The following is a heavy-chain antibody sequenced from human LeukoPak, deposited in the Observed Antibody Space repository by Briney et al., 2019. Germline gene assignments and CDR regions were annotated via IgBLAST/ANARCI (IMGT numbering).Heavy chain of an antibody. CDR1: GFTFSSYG. D-gene: IGHD6-19*01. Sequence: GGSLRLSCAASGFTFSSYGMHWVRQAPGKGLEWVAVRWYDGSNKYYADSVKGRFTISRDNSKNTLYLQMNSLRAEDTAVYYCAREPNSGWPYYYYGMDVWGQGTTVTVSS. CDR3: AREPNSGWPYYYYGMDV. CDR2: RWYDGSNK. J-gene: IGHJ6*02. V-gene: IGHV3-33*01.